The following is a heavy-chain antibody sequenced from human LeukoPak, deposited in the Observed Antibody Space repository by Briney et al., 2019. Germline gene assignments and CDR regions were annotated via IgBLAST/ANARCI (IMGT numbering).Heavy chain of an antibody. CDR2: TYYRSEWYN. CDR3: ARGGYYGSGSFYSTQTSVFDY. Sequence: SQTLSLTCDISGDSVSSNSAAWNWIRQSPSRGLEWLGRTYYRSEWYNDYSVSVKSRITINPDTSMNQFSLQLNSVTLEDTAVYYCARGGYYGSGSFYSTQTSVFDYWGQGTLVTVSS. CDR1: GDSVSSNSAA. D-gene: IGHD3-10*01. J-gene: IGHJ4*02. V-gene: IGHV6-1*01.